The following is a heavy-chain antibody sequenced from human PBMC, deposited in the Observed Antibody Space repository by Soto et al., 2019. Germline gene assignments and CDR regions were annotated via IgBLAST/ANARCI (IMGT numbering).Heavy chain of an antibody. V-gene: IGHV3-49*03. CDR1: GFTFGDYA. CDR2: IRSKAYGGTT. Sequence: PGGSLRLSCTASGFTFGDYAMAWFRQAPGKGLEWVGFIRSKAYGGTTQYAASVKGRFTISRDDSKSIAYLQMNSLKTEDTAVYYCTRFRIVVVVAATYSDEWGQGTLVTVSS. J-gene: IGHJ4*02. D-gene: IGHD2-15*01. CDR3: TRFRIVVVVAATYSDE.